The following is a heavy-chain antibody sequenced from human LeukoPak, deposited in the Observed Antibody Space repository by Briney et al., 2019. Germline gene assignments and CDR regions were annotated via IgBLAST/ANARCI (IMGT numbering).Heavy chain of an antibody. V-gene: IGHV3-23*01. J-gene: IGHJ4*02. CDR2: IGGSGETT. CDR1: GFTFSTYG. CDR3: SKGAPVGGTSHFDY. D-gene: IGHD1-26*01. Sequence: GGSLRLSCAASGFTFSTYGMSWVRQAPGKGLEWVAIIGGSGETTIYGDSVKGRLTISGDNSKNTVYLQMNSLRVEDTAVYYWSKGAPVGGTSHFDYWGQGTLVTVSS.